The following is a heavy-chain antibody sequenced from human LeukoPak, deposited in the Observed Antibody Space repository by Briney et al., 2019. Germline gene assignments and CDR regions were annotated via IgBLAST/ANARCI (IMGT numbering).Heavy chain of an antibody. CDR3: AKDLGGYNWNSTPDY. CDR1: GFTFSSYG. D-gene: IGHD1-7*01. J-gene: IGHJ4*02. CDR2: ISYDGSNK. Sequence: PGGSLKLSCAASGFTFSSYGMHWVRQAPGKGLEWVAVISYDGSNKYYADSVKGRFTISRDNSKNTLYLQMNSLRAEDTAVYYCAKDLGGYNWNSTPDYWGQGTLVTVSS. V-gene: IGHV3-30*18.